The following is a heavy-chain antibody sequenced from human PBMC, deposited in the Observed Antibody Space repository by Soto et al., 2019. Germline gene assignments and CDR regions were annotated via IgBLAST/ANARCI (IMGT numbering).Heavy chain of an antibody. D-gene: IGHD3-22*01. Sequence: SLRLSCAASGFTFSSYGMHWVRQAPGKGLEWVAVISYDGSNKYYADSVKGRFTISRDNSKNTLYLQMNSLRAEDTAVYYCVRGDGDYYDGNGYLGRHWGQGTLVTV. CDR1: GFTFSSYG. J-gene: IGHJ4*02. V-gene: IGHV3-30*03. CDR3: VRGDGDYYDGNGYLGRH. CDR2: ISYDGSNK.